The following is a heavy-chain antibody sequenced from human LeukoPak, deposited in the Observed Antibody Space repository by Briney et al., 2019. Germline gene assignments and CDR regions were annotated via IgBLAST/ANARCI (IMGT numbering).Heavy chain of an antibody. J-gene: IGHJ6*03. CDR1: SGFISSGTYY. CDR2: IYYSGST. Sequence: SETLSLTRIVWSGFISSGTYYWGWIRQPPGKGLEWIGNIYYSGSTYYNPSLKSRVTMSIDTSNNQFSLKLSSVTAADTAVYYCARYLGYYYYYMDVWGKGTTVTVSS. D-gene: IGHD3-16*01. CDR3: ARYLGYYYYYMDV. V-gene: IGHV4-39*01.